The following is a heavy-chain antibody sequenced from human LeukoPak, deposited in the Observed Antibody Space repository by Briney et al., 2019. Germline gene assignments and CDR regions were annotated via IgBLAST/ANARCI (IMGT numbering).Heavy chain of an antibody. J-gene: IGHJ6*03. CDR3: ARPGGIEDYYYYMDV. CDR2: IYYSGGT. D-gene: IGHD1-26*01. V-gene: IGHV4-39*01. Sequence: SETLSLTCTVSGGSISSSSYYWGWIRQPPGKGLEWIGSIYYSGGTYYNPSLKSRVTISVDTSKNQFSLKLSSVTAADTAVYYCARPGGIEDYYYYMDVWGKGTTVTVSS. CDR1: GGSISSSSYY.